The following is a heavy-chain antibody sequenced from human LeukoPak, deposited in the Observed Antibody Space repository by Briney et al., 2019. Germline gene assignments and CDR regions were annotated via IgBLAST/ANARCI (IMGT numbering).Heavy chain of an antibody. V-gene: IGHV4-39*01. D-gene: IGHD3-10*01. CDR1: GGSMSSSSYCY. CDR3: ARNNSMVRGALDY. J-gene: IGHJ4*01. CDR2: LFNSGST. Sequence: PSETLSLTCSVSGGSMSSSSYCYWGWIRRPPGKGLEWIGSLFNSGSTYYNPSLKSRLTMSVDTSKNQFSMRLTSVTAADTAVYYCARNNSMVRGALDYWGQGILVTVSS.